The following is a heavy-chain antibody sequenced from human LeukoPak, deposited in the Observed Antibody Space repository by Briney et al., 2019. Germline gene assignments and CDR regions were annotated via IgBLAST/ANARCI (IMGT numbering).Heavy chain of an antibody. J-gene: IGHJ2*01. D-gene: IGHD4-11*01. CDR3: ARGSNWYWYFDL. V-gene: IGHV4-59*01. Sequence: GSLRLSCAASGFTFSNAWMSWVRQAPGKGLEWIGYIYYSGSTNSNPSLKSRVTISVDTSNNQFSLKLSSVTAADTAVYYCARGSNWYWYFDLWGRGTLVTVSS. CDR2: IYYSGST. CDR1: GFTFSNAW.